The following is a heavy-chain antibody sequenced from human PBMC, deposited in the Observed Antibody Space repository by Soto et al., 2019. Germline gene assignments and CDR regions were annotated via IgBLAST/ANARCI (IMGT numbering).Heavy chain of an antibody. D-gene: IGHD4-17*01. Sequence: SETLSLTCTVSGGSITSSSSYWGWIRQPPGKGLEWIGGIYYLGSTNYNPSLRSRVTISVDTSKNQFSLKLSSVTAADTAVYYCARVGGHDYGDYVSDYWGQGTLVTVSS. CDR2: IYYLGST. CDR1: GGSITSSSSY. J-gene: IGHJ4*02. V-gene: IGHV4-39*07. CDR3: ARVGGHDYGDYVSDY.